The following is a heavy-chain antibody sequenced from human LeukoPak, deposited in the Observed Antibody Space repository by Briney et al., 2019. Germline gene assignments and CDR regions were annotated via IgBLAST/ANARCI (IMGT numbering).Heavy chain of an antibody. CDR2: ISGSGGST. D-gene: IGHD3-10*01. Sequence: GGSLRLSCAASGFTFSSYAMSWVRQAPGKGLEWVSAISGSGGSTYYADSVKGRFTISRDNSKNTLYLQMNSLRAEDTAVYYCAKDPSFGGFGESLDYWGQGTLVTVSS. CDR3: AKDPSFGGFGESLDY. CDR1: GFTFSSYA. J-gene: IGHJ4*02. V-gene: IGHV3-23*01.